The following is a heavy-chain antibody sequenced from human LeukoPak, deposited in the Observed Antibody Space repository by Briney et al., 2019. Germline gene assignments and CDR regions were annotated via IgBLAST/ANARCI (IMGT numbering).Heavy chain of an antibody. J-gene: IGHJ4*02. Sequence: GGSLRLSCAASGFTFSSYAMSWVRQAPGKGLEWVSAISGSGGSTYYADSAKGRFTISRDNSKNTLYLQMNSLRAEDTAVYYCAFSPPVMVRAPGYWGQGTLVTVSS. V-gene: IGHV3-23*01. CDR2: ISGSGGST. D-gene: IGHD3-10*01. CDR3: AFSPPVMVRAPGY. CDR1: GFTFSSYA.